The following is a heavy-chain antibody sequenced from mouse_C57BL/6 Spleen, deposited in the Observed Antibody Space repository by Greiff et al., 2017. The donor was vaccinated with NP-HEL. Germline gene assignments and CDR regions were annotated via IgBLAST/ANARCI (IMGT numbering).Heavy chain of an antibody. Sequence: QVQLQQSGPELVKPGASVKISCKASGYAFSSSCMNWVKQRPGKGLEWIGRIYPGDGDTNYNGKFKGKATLTADKSSSTAYMQLSSLTSEDSAVYFCARGENWDVGNAMDYWGQGTSVTVSS. CDR1: GYAFSSSC. V-gene: IGHV1-82*01. CDR2: IYPGDGDT. J-gene: IGHJ4*01. D-gene: IGHD4-1*01. CDR3: ARGENWDVGNAMDY.